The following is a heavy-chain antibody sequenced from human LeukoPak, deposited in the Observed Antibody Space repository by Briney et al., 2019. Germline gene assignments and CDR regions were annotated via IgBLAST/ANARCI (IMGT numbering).Heavy chain of an antibody. CDR2: IWFDGSYK. CDR1: GFIFSSYG. CDR3: ARDPSGRYYLDY. D-gene: IGHD3-10*01. V-gene: IGHV3-33*07. Sequence: GGSLRLSCAASGFIFSSYGMYWVRQAPGKGLEWVAVIWFDGSYKYYADSVKGRFTISRDNSKNTLYLQMNSLRAEDTAVYYCARDPSGRYYLDYWGQGTLVPVSS. J-gene: IGHJ4*02.